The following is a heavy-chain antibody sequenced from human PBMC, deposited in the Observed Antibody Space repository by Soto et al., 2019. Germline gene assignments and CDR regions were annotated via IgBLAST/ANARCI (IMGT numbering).Heavy chain of an antibody. V-gene: IGHV3-9*01. CDR2: ISWNSGSI. CDR1: GFTFDDYA. CDR3: AKGGSYYDYYYYGMDV. Sequence: EVQLVESGGGLVQPGRSLRLSCAASGFTFDDYAMHWVRQAPGKGLEWVSGISWNSGSIGYADSVKGRFTISRDNAKNSLYLQMNCLRAEDTALYYCAKGGSYYDYYYYGMDVWGQGTTVTVSS. D-gene: IGHD1-26*01. J-gene: IGHJ6*02.